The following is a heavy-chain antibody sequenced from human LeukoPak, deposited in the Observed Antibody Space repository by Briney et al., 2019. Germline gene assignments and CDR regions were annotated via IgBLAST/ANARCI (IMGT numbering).Heavy chain of an antibody. CDR2: IYYSGST. V-gene: IGHV4-59*01. CDR3: ARSVEGYCSGGSCYSYYYYMDV. CDR1: GGSISSYY. J-gene: IGHJ6*03. D-gene: IGHD2-15*01. Sequence: SETLSLTCTVSGGSISSYYWSWIRQPPGKGLEWIGYIYYSGSTNYNPSLKSRVTMSVDTSKNQFSLKLSSVTAADTAVYYCARSVEGYCSGGSCYSYYYYMDVWGKGTTVTVSS.